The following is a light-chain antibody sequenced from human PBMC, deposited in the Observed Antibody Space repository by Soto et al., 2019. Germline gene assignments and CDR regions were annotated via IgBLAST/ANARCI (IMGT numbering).Light chain of an antibody. J-gene: IGKJ1*01. Sequence: EIVLTQSPATLSLSPGERATLSCRASQSVNSYLAWYQQKPGQAPRLLIYDASNRATGIPARFSGSGSGTDFTLTISSLEPEDVAVYYCQQRGNWPPWTVGQGTKVEIK. CDR2: DAS. CDR3: QQRGNWPPWT. V-gene: IGKV3-11*01. CDR1: QSVNSY.